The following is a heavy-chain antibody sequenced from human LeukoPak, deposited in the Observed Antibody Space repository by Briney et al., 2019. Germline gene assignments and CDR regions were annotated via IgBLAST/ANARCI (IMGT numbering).Heavy chain of an antibody. J-gene: IGHJ3*02. CDR2: IYYSGST. CDR1: GGSISSYY. V-gene: IGHV4-59*01. CDR3: AGVVRGVIIGDAFDI. Sequence: SETLSLTCTVSGGSISSYYWSWIRRPPGKGLEWIGYIYYSGSTNYNPSLKSRVTISVDTSKNQFSLKLSSVTAADTAVYYCAGVVRGVIIGDAFDIWGQGTVVTVSS. D-gene: IGHD3-10*01.